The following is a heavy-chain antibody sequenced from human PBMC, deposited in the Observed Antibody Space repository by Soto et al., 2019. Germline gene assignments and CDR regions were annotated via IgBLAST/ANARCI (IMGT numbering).Heavy chain of an antibody. V-gene: IGHV3-21*01. J-gene: IGHJ4*02. CDR2: ISSTDSYR. Sequence: PGGSLRLSCATSGVTFSSYSMNWVRQAPGKGLEWVSSISSTDSYRYYADSVKGRFTISRDNAKNSLYLQMNSLRAEDTAVYYCARVEAAGAGDDYWGQGTLVTVSS. CDR1: GVTFSSYS. CDR3: ARVEAAGAGDDY. D-gene: IGHD6-13*01.